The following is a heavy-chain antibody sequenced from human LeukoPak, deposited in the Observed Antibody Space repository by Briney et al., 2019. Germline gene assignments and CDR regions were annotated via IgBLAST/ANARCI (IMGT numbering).Heavy chain of an antibody. D-gene: IGHD3-10*01. CDR3: TRTYYYGSGSISRGGYYYYMDV. Sequence: PGGSLRLSCAASGFTFDDYGMSWVRQAPGKGLEWVGFIRSKAYGGTTEYAASVKGRFTISRDDSKSIAYLQMNSLKTEDTAVYYCTRTYYYGSGSISRGGYYYYMDVWGKGTTVTISS. J-gene: IGHJ6*03. CDR1: GFTFDDYG. V-gene: IGHV3-49*04. CDR2: IRSKAYGGTT.